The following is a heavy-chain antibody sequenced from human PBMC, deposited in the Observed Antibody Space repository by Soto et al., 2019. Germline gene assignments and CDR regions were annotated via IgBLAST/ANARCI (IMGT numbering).Heavy chain of an antibody. CDR3: ARDPLTSSWDYFDY. CDR1: GLTFSSYS. CDR2: ISTSNYI. J-gene: IGHJ4*02. D-gene: IGHD6-13*01. V-gene: IGHV3-21*01. Sequence: PGGSLRLSCAASGLTFSSYSMSWVRQAPGKGPEWVSSISTSNYIYYADSVKGRFTISRDNAKSSLYLQMNSLRAEDTAVYYCARDPLTSSWDYFDYWGQGTLVTVSS.